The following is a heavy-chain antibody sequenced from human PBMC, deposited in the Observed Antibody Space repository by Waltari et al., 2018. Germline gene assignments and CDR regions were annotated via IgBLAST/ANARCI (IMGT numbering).Heavy chain of an antibody. CDR3: ARGSRLSGSDYFEV. D-gene: IGHD5-12*01. V-gene: IGHV1-3*01. CDR1: GYTLPAYP. CDR2: INVGQRDT. Sequence: QSQLVQSGAKVRMPGAAVKISCKAAGYTLPAYPIPWLRQAPGQSLEWMGWINVGQRDTNYSEKLQGRVTIARDTSDTSASTVYMELRSLTSDDTAIYYCARGSRLSGSDYFEVWGQGTLLTVSS. J-gene: IGHJ3*01.